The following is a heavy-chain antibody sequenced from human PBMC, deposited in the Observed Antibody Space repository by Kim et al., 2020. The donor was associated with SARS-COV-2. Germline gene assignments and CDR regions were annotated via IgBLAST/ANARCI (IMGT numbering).Heavy chain of an antibody. D-gene: IGHD3-3*01. V-gene: IGHV4-39*01. CDR1: GASIGSTNYY. Sequence: SETLSLTCTVSGASIGSTNYYWGWIRQSPGKGLEWIGSISYSETTYYNPSFESRVSISIDTSRNQFSLKLSSVTAADTAVYYCARPPRGISRRTFDIWGQGTMVTVSS. J-gene: IGHJ3*02. CDR2: ISYSETT. CDR3: ARPPRGISRRTFDI.